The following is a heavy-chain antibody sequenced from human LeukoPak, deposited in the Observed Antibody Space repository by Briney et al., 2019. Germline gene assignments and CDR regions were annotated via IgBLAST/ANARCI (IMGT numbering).Heavy chain of an antibody. CDR1: GFTFSSYR. CDR3: ARGSWYTSSSRYMDV. Sequence: PGGSLRLSCAASGFTFSSYRMNWVRQAPGKGLGWVSSISSSSSDIYYADSVKGRFTISRDNAKNSLYLQMNSLRAEDTAVYYCARGSWYTSSSRYMDVWGKGTTVTVSS. V-gene: IGHV3-21*01. CDR2: ISSSSSDI. J-gene: IGHJ6*03. D-gene: IGHD6-6*01.